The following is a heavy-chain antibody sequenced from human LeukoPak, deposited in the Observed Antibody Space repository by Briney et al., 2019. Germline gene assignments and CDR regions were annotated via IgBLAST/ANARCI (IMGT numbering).Heavy chain of an antibody. Sequence: PSETLCLTCAVSGGSISSNNWWSWVRQPPGKGLEWIGEIYHSGSTNYNPSLKSGVPISVDKSKNQSSLKLSSVTDADTAVYYCGVAVAGTRWFDPWGQGTLVTVSS. CDR2: IYHSGST. J-gene: IGHJ5*02. D-gene: IGHD6-13*01. V-gene: IGHV4-4*02. CDR3: GVAVAGTRWFDP. CDR1: GGSISSNNW.